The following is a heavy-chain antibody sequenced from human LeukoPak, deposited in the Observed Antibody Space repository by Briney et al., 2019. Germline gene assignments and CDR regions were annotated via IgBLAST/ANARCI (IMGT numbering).Heavy chain of an antibody. Sequence: GGSLRLSCAGSGFNFGAFSLTWIRQAPGRGLEWVSVISGYGAGTDYADSVKGRFTVSRDNSKNILYLQMSRLRAEDTGTYYRAKIPPPGEWLVADYYYWGQGSLVTVSS. V-gene: IGHV3-23*01. CDR1: GFNFGAFS. CDR2: ISGYGAGT. J-gene: IGHJ4*02. CDR3: AKIPPPGEWLVADYYY. D-gene: IGHD3-16*01.